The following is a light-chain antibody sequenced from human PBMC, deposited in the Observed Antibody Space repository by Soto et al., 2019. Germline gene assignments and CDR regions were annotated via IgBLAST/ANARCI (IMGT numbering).Light chain of an antibody. J-gene: IGKJ2*01. Sequence: DIQMTQSPSTLSASVGDRVTITCRASQSISAWLAWYQQIPGKAPKLLIYDASSLESGVPSRFSGSGSGTEFTLTISSLQPDDFAAYYCQQYNSYSPTCGQGTKLEI. CDR2: DAS. V-gene: IGKV1-5*01. CDR3: QQYNSYSPT. CDR1: QSISAW.